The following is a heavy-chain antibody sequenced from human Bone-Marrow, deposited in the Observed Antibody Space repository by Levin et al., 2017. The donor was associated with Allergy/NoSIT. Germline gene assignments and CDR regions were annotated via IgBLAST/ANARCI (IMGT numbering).Heavy chain of an antibody. CDR1: GYTFTSYG. CDR2: ISAYNGNT. J-gene: IGHJ3*02. CDR3: ARETYYDSSGYYYVDDAFDI. Sequence: PGGSLRLSCKASGYTFTSYGISWVRQAPGQGLEWMGWISAYNGNTNYAQKLQGRVTMTTDTSTSTAYMELRSLRSDDTAVYYCARETYYDSSGYYYVDDAFDIWGQGTMVTVSS. V-gene: IGHV1-18*01. D-gene: IGHD3-22*01.